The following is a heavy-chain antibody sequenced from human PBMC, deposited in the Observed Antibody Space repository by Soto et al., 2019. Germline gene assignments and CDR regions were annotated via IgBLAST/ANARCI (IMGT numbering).Heavy chain of an antibody. V-gene: IGHV3-74*01. CDR1: GFSFSTYV. CDR3: VAGFGELGY. D-gene: IGHD3-10*01. J-gene: IGHJ4*02. Sequence: VQLLESGGGLVQPGGSLRLSCAASGFSFSTYVMNWVRHAPGKGLEWVSRISGDGSSLSYADSVKGRFTISRDNARNKLYVRMNSLSAEGTAVYYCVAGFGELGYWGQGTLVTVSS. CDR2: ISGDGSSL.